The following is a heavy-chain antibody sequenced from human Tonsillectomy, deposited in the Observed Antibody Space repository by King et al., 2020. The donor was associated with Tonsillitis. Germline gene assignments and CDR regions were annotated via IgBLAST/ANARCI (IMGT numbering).Heavy chain of an antibody. CDR3: ARGKAYQNASDN. J-gene: IGHJ4*02. Sequence: VQLVESGAEVKKPGESLKISCKASGYTFNTYWIGWVRQMPGRGLEWMGIVYPGDSDTRYSASFQGQVTISADKSITTVYLQWKSLKASDTAMYYCARGKAYQNASDNWGQGTLVTVSS. V-gene: IGHV5-51*01. CDR2: VYPGDSDT. CDR1: GYTFNTYW. D-gene: IGHD2-2*01.